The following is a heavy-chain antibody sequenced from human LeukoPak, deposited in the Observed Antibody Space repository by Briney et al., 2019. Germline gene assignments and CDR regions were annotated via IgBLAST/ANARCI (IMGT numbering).Heavy chain of an antibody. CDR1: GFTFSNAW. Sequence: PGGSLRLSCAASGFTFSNAWMSWVRQAPGKGLEWVGRIKSKTDGGTTDYAAHVKGRFTISRDDSKNTLYLQMNSLKTEDTAVYYCTTGYYDSSGYYFWDDYWGQGTLVTVSS. CDR3: TTGYYDSSGYYFWDDY. V-gene: IGHV3-15*01. CDR2: IKSKTDGGTT. J-gene: IGHJ4*02. D-gene: IGHD3-22*01.